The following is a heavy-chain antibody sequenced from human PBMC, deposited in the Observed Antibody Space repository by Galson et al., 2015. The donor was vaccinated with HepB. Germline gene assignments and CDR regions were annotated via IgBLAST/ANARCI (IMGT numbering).Heavy chain of an antibody. CDR3: ARGNYYDSSGHYYGMDV. D-gene: IGHD3-22*01. V-gene: IGHV1-3*01. CDR1: GYTFTSYA. Sequence: SVKVSCKASGYTFTSYAMHWVRQALGQRLEWMGWINAGNGNTKYSQKFQGRVTITRDTSASTAYMELSSLRSEDTAVYYCARGNYYDSSGHYYGMDVWGQGTTVTVSS. J-gene: IGHJ6*02. CDR2: INAGNGNT.